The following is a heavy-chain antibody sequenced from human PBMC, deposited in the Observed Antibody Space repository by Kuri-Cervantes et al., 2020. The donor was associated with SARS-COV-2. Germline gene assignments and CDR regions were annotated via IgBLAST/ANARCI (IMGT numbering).Heavy chain of an antibody. CDR2: IYSGGST. D-gene: IGHD4-17*01. CDR1: GFTVSSNY. V-gene: IGHV3-53*01. Sequence: ESLKISCAASGFTVSSNYMSWVRQAPGKGLEWVSIIYSGGSTYYADSVKGRFTISRDNSKNTLYLQMNSLRAEDTAVYYCARVGRDGDYYFDYWGQGTLVTVSS. J-gene: IGHJ4*02. CDR3: ARVGRDGDYYFDY.